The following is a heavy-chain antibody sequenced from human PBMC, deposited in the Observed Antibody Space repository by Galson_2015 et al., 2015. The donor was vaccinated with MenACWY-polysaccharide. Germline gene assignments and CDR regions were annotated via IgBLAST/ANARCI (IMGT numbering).Heavy chain of an antibody. Sequence: IGYMSTNGSANFTPSLRSRVTISIDTSKNRFSLTMTSVTAADTAMYYCAREPTYAGSFGWFDPWGPGTLVTVSS. CDR3: AREPTYAGSFGWFDP. D-gene: IGHD3-10*01. CDR2: MSTNGSA. V-gene: IGHV4-59*01. J-gene: IGHJ5*02.